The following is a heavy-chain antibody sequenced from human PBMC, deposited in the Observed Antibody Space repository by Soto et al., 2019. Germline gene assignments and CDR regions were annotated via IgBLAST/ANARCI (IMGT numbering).Heavy chain of an antibody. CDR1: GGSISSEGYY. D-gene: IGHD4-17*01. CDR2: IHYSGST. J-gene: IGHJ4*02. V-gene: IGHV4-31*03. CDR3: ARDTYGGLTDF. Sequence: SETLSLTCTVSGGSISSEGYYWSWIRHHPGKGLEWIGYIHYSGSTYYNPSLKSRVTMSVDTSKNQFSLQLSSVTAADTAVYYCARDTYGGLTDFWGQGTLVTVSS.